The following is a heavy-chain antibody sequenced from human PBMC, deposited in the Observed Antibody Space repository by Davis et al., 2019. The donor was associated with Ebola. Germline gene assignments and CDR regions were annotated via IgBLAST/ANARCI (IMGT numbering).Heavy chain of an antibody. CDR2: ISGSGGST. CDR1: GFTFSSYA. V-gene: IGHV3-23*01. CDR3: ARVYCSMTNWQGGCYFGMDV. D-gene: IGHD2-2*01. J-gene: IGHJ6*02. Sequence: PGGSLRLSCAASGFTFSSYAMSWVRQAPGKGLEWVSAISGSGGSTYYADSVKGRFTISRDNSKNTLYLQMNSLRAEDTAVYYCARVYCSMTNWQGGCYFGMDVWGQGTTVTVSS.